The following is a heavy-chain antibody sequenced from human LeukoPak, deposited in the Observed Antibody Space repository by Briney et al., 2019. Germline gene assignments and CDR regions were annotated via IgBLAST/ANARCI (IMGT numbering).Heavy chain of an antibody. Sequence: PGGSLRLSCAASGFTFSSYAMSWVRQAPGKGLGRVSGRSGSGGSTNYADSVKGRFTISRDNSKNTLHLQMNSLRAEDTAVYYCARDRDYGGNYWFDPWGQGTLVTVSS. J-gene: IGHJ5*02. CDR1: GFTFSSYA. V-gene: IGHV3-23*01. CDR2: RSGSGGST. D-gene: IGHD4-23*01. CDR3: ARDRDYGGNYWFDP.